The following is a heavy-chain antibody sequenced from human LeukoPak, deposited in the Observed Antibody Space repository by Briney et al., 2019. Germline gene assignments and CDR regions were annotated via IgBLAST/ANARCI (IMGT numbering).Heavy chain of an antibody. Sequence: GGSLRLSCAASGFTFSSYALSWVRQAPGKGLEWVSAISGSGGSTYYADSVKGRFTISRDNSKNTLYLQMNSLRAEDTAVYYCAKYYDSSGYYYVLVLYAFDIWGQGTMVTVSS. V-gene: IGHV3-23*01. D-gene: IGHD3-22*01. J-gene: IGHJ3*02. CDR2: ISGSGGST. CDR1: GFTFSSYA. CDR3: AKYYDSSGYYYVLVLYAFDI.